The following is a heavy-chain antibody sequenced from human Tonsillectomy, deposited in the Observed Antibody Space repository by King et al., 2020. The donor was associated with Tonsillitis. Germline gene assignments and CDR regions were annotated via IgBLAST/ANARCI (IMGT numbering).Heavy chain of an antibody. V-gene: IGHV1-46*01. CDR2: INPSRGST. J-gene: IGHJ5*02. D-gene: IGHD6-13*01. Sequence: QLVQSGAEVKKPGASVKVSCKASGYTFTSYYMHWVRQAPGQGLEWLGIINPSRGSTTYAQKFQGRVTMTRDTSTSTVYMELSSLRSEDTAVYYCARDLVRMSSSLANCWFDPWGQGTLVTVSS. CDR1: GYTFTSYY. CDR3: ARDLVRMSSSLANCWFDP.